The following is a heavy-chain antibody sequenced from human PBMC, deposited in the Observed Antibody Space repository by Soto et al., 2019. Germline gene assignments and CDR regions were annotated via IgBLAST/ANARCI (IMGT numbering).Heavy chain of an antibody. CDR1: GFSVSSNY. J-gene: IGHJ2*01. CDR2: IYSGGYT. Sequence: EVQLVESGGTLIQPGGSLRLSCAASGFSVSSNYMSWLRQAPGKGLEWVSVIYSGGYTHYADSVKGRFTISRDNLKNTLHLQMNSLRAEDTAVYYWARDQYDDYSWCGSGYFDLWGRGTLVTVSS. CDR3: ARDQYDDYSWCGSGYFDL. D-gene: IGHD3-16*01. V-gene: IGHV3-53*01.